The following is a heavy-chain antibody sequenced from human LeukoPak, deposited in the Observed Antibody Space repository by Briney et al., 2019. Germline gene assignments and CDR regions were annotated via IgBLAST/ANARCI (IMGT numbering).Heavy chain of an antibody. J-gene: IGHJ4*01. CDR3: ARGPPYGDYVCPRSYYFYY. D-gene: IGHD4-17*01. CDR2: IYYIEST. Sequence: SETLSLPCTVSGGSISSFYWSWIRQPSGKGLELSGYIYYIESTNDNSSRTSRVTISVVTSNNQYSLKLSTVTAADTAVYYWARGPPYGDYVCPRSYYFYYWGQGTLVIVSS. CDR1: GGSISSFY. V-gene: IGHV4-59*01.